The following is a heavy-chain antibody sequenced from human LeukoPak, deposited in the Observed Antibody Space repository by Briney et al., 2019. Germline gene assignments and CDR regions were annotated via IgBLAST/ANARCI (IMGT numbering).Heavy chain of an antibody. Sequence: ASVKVSCKASGYTFTVKFLQWLRQAPGQGLEWMGGIEPNSGVTVYGQKFRGRVTVTRDTSVSTAYMELSRLRSDDTAVYYCAIENHYDSSGYSKAFDYWGQGALVTVSS. V-gene: IGHV1-2*02. CDR3: AIENHYDSSGYSKAFDY. CDR2: IEPNSGVT. D-gene: IGHD3-22*01. J-gene: IGHJ4*02. CDR1: GYTFTVKF.